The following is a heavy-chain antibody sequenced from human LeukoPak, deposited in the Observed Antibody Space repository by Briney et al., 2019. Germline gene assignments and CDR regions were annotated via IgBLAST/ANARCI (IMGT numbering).Heavy chain of an antibody. Sequence: ASVKVSCKVSGYTLTELSMHWVRQAPGKGLEWMGGFDLEDGETIYAQKFQGRVTMTEGTSTDTAYMELSSLRSEDTAVYYCATDLWETGFDYWGQGTLVTVSS. J-gene: IGHJ4*02. V-gene: IGHV1-24*01. CDR1: GYTLTELS. CDR2: FDLEDGET. CDR3: ATDLWETGFDY. D-gene: IGHD1-26*01.